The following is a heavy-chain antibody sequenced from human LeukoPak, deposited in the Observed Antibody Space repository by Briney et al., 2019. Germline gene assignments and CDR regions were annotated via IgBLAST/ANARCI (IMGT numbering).Heavy chain of an antibody. J-gene: IGHJ6*03. CDR2: ISAYNGNT. V-gene: IGHV1-18*01. CDR3: ARQKTTVRYYYYYYYMDV. D-gene: IGHD4-11*01. CDR1: GYTFISYG. Sequence: ASVKVSCKASGYTFISYGMNWVRQAPGQGLEWMGWISAYNGNTNYAQKLQGRVTMTTDTSTSTAYMELRSLRSDDTAVYYCARQKTTVRYYYYYYYMDVWGKGTTVTVSS.